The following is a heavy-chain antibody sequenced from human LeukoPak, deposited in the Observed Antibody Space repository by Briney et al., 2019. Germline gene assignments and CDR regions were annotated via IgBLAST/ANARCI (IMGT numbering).Heavy chain of an antibody. CDR1: GFTFRRFW. Sequence: GGSLRLSCAASGFTFRRFWMSWVRQAPGKGQEWVANIKEDGSEKYFVDSVKGRFTISRDNAKNSLHLQMNSLRAEDTAVYYCATKMGDYWGQGTRVTVSS. D-gene: IGHD2-8*01. CDR2: IKEDGSEK. V-gene: IGHV3-7*01. CDR3: ATKMGDY. J-gene: IGHJ4*02.